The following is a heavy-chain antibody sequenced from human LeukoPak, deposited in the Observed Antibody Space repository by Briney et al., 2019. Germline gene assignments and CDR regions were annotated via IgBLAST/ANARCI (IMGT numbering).Heavy chain of an antibody. J-gene: IGHJ6*03. Sequence: SVKVSCKASGGTFSSYAISWVRQAPGQGLEWMGGIIPIFGTANYAQKFQGRVTITTDESTSTAYMELSSLRSEDTAVYYCAREAGLAARRRNYYYYYMDVWGKGTTVTVSS. D-gene: IGHD6-6*01. CDR2: IIPIFGTA. CDR1: GGTFSSYA. V-gene: IGHV1-69*05. CDR3: AREAGLAARRRNYYYYYMDV.